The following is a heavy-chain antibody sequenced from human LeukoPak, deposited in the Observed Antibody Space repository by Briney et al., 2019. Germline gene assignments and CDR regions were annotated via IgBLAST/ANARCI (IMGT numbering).Heavy chain of an antibody. CDR2: ISYDGSNK. CDR1: GFTFSSYA. CDR3: ASDRGGVTTGYSSGWDLFDY. D-gene: IGHD6-19*01. Sequence: QPGRSLRLSCAASGFTFSSYAMHWVRQAPGKGLEWVAVISYDGSNKYYADSVKGRFTISRDNSKNTLYLQMNSLRAEDTAVYYCASDRGGVTTGYSSGWDLFDYWGQGTLVTVSS. V-gene: IGHV3-30-3*01. J-gene: IGHJ4*02.